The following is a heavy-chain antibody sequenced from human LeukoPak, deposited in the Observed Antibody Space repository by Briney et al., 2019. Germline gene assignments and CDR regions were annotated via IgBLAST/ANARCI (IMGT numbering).Heavy chain of an antibody. CDR2: IWDDGSSK. J-gene: IGHJ4*02. V-gene: IGHV3-33*06. CDR1: GFTFSSYG. Sequence: GRSLRLSCAASGFTFSSYGMHWARQAPGKGLEWVAVIWDDGSSKYYGDSVKGRFTISRDNSKNTPYLQMNSLRAEDTAVYYCAKPTRGSGSFLIDFWGQGTLVTVSS. CDR3: AKPTRGSGSFLIDF. D-gene: IGHD1-26*01.